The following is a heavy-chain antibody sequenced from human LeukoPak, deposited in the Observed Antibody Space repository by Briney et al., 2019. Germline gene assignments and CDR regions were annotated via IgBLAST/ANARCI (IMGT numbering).Heavy chain of an antibody. J-gene: IGHJ4*02. CDR2: ISSSGSTI. Sequence: GGSLRLSCAASGFTFSSYEMNWVRQAPGKGLEWVSYISSSGSTIYYADSVKGRFTISRDNAKNSLYLQMNSLRAEDTAVYYCARDRLNDGLCCFDYWGQGTLVTVSS. CDR1: GFTFSSYE. CDR3: ARDRLNDGLCCFDY. D-gene: IGHD1-1*01. V-gene: IGHV3-48*03.